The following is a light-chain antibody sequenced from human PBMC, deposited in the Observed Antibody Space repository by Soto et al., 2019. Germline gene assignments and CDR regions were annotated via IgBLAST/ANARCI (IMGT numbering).Light chain of an antibody. V-gene: IGLV2-23*01. CDR2: EGT. J-gene: IGLJ1*01. CDR3: CSYAGSNIYV. CDR1: SGDVGSYNL. Sequence: QSVLTQPASVSGSPGQSITISCTGSSGDVGSYNLVSWYQQHPGKAPKLMIYEGTKRPSGVSNRFSGSKSGNTASLTISGLQDEDEADYFCCSYAGSNIYVXGIGTQVTV.